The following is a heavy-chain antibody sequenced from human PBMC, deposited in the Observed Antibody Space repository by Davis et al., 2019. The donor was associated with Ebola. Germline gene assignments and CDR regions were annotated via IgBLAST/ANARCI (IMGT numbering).Heavy chain of an antibody. D-gene: IGHD1-26*01. CDR2: IYPGDSDT. CDR3: ARTVSWELSEPFDY. V-gene: IGHV5-51*01. CDR1: GYSFTSYW. J-gene: IGHJ4*02. Sequence: GESLKISCQGSGYSFTSYWIGWVRQMPGKGLEWMGIIYPGDSDTRYSPSFQGQVPISADKSISTAYLQWSSLKASDTAMYYCARTVSWELSEPFDYWGQGTLVTVSS.